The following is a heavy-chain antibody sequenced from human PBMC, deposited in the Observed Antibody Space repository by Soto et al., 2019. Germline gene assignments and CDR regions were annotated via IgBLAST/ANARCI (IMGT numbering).Heavy chain of an antibody. CDR2: ISGSGGST. Sequence: PGGSLRLSCAASGFTFRHYNMSWVRQAPGKGLEWVSAISGSGGSTYYADSVKGRFTISRDNSKNTLYLQMNSLRAEDTAVYYCAKAYYYDSSGGDYWGQGTLVTVSS. J-gene: IGHJ4*02. CDR3: AKAYYYDSSGGDY. V-gene: IGHV3-23*01. CDR1: GFTFRHYN. D-gene: IGHD3-22*01.